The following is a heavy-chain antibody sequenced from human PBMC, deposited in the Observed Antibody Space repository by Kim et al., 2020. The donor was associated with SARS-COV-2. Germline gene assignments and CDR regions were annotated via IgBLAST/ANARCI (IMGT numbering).Heavy chain of an antibody. V-gene: IGHV4-34*01. CDR1: GGSFSGYY. CDR2: INHSGST. J-gene: IGHJ6*03. CDR3: ARPPTVSLTRHYYYYMDV. D-gene: IGHD4-17*01. Sequence: SETLSLTCAVYGGSFSGYYWSWIRQPPGKGLEWIGEINHSGSTNYNPSLKSRVTISVDTSKNQFSLKLSSVTAADTAVYYCARPPTVSLTRHYYYYMDVWGKGTTVTVSS.